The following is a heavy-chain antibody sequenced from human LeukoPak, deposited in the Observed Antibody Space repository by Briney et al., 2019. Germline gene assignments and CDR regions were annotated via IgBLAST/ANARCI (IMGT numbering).Heavy chain of an antibody. D-gene: IGHD3-10*01. J-gene: IGHJ5*02. Sequence: PSETLSLTCAVYGGSFSGYYWSWIRQPPGKGLEWIGEINHSGSTNYNPSLKSRVTISVETPKNQFSLKMSSVTAADTAVYYCARGLNYGSESYYNVRWFDPWGQGTLVTVSS. CDR2: INHSGST. CDR3: ARGLNYGSESYYNVRWFDP. V-gene: IGHV4-34*01. CDR1: GGSFSGYY.